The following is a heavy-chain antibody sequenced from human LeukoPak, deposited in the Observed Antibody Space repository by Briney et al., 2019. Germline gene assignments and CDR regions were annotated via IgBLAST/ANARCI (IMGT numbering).Heavy chain of an antibody. Sequence: AGGSLRLSCAASGFTFSSYAMSWVRQAPGKGLEWVSSISSSSSYIYYADSVKGRFTISRDNAKNSLYLQMNSLRAEDTAVYYCARAGGGITMVRGVIAASDIWGQGTMVTVSS. CDR2: ISSSSSYI. V-gene: IGHV3-21*01. CDR3: ARAGGGITMVRGVIAASDI. CDR1: GFTFSSYA. D-gene: IGHD3-10*01. J-gene: IGHJ3*02.